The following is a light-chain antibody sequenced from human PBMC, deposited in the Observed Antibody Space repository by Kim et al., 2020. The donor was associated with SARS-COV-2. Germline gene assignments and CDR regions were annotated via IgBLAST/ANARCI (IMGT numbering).Light chain of an antibody. CDR1: KLGDKY. J-gene: IGLJ3*02. Sequence: SYELTQPPSVSVSPGQTASITCSGDKLGDKYASWYQQKPGQSPVLVMYQDTKRPSGIPERFSGSNSGNTATLTISGTQALDEADYYCQAWANTVVFGGGTKLTVL. V-gene: IGLV3-1*01. CDR2: QDT. CDR3: QAWANTVV.